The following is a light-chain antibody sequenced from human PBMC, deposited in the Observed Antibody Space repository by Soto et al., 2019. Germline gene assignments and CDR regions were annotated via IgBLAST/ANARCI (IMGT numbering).Light chain of an antibody. Sequence: DIQMTQSPSTLSASVGDRVTITCRASQSISSWLAWYQQKPGKAPKLLIYDASSLESGVPSRFSGSGSGTEFTLTISSLQPDDFATYYCQQYNSYSFGFGRGTKVDIK. CDR1: QSISSW. CDR3: QQYNSYSFG. J-gene: IGKJ3*01. CDR2: DAS. V-gene: IGKV1-5*01.